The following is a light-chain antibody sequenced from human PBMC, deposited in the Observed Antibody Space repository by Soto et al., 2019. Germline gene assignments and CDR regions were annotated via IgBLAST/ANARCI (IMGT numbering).Light chain of an antibody. J-gene: IGKJ1*01. CDR3: QQYNSYWT. CDR2: DAS. V-gene: IGKV1-5*01. Sequence: DIQMTQSPSTLSASVGDRVTITCRASQSISSWLAWYQQKPGKAPKLLIYDASSLESGAPSRFSGSGSGTEFPLTISSLQPDDFATYYCQQYNSYWTFGQGTKVEIK. CDR1: QSISSW.